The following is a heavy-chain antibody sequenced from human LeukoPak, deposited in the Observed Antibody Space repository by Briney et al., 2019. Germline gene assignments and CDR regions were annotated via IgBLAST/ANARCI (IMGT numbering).Heavy chain of an antibody. Sequence: PSETLSLTSAVYGGSFSGHYWTWIRQPPGKGLEWIGEIDHTGRSTYNPSLTSRVTISKDSSKNQFSLSLGSVIAADTAVYFCARGENSGSYFSYFDSWAQGTPVTVSS. D-gene: IGHD3-10*01. V-gene: IGHV4-34*01. CDR3: ARGENSGSYFSYFDS. J-gene: IGHJ5*01. CDR2: IDHTGRS. CDR1: GGSFSGHY.